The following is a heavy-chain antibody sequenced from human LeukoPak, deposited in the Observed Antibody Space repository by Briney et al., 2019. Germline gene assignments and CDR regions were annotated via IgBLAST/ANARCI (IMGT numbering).Heavy chain of an antibody. Sequence: ASVTVSCTASGGTFSSYAISWVRQAPGQGLEWMGRVIPILGIANYAQKFQGRVTITADKSTSTAYMELSSLRSEDTAVYYCARDSLSVVPAAFAPYADAFDIWGQGTMVTVSS. D-gene: IGHD2-2*01. V-gene: IGHV1-69*10. CDR3: ARDSLSVVPAAFAPYADAFDI. CDR1: GGTFSSYA. CDR2: VIPILGIA. J-gene: IGHJ3*02.